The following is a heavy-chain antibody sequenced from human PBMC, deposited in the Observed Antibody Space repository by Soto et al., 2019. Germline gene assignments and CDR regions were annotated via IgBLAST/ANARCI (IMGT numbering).Heavy chain of an antibody. CDR2: IYYSGST. CDR1: GGSVSSGSYY. Sequence: PSETLSLTCTVSGGSVSSGSYYWSWIRQPPGKGLEWIGYIYYSGSTNYNPSLKSRVTISVDTSKNQFSLKLSSVTAADTAVYYCARDRTIFGVVIPIGYYYGMDVWGQGTTVTVSS. V-gene: IGHV4-61*01. D-gene: IGHD3-3*01. CDR3: ARDRTIFGVVIPIGYYYGMDV. J-gene: IGHJ6*02.